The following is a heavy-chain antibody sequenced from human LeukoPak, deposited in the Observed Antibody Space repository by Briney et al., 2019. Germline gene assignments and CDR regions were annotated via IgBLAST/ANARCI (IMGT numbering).Heavy chain of an antibody. D-gene: IGHD3-10*01. V-gene: IGHV4-34*01. CDR2: INHSGST. CDR3: ARGATMVRGVIITRYNWFDP. J-gene: IGHJ5*02. CDR1: GGSFSGYY. Sequence: PSEALSLTCAVYGGSFSGYYWSWIRQPPGKGLEWIGEINHSGSTNYNPSLKSRVTISVDTSKNQFSLKLSSVTAADTAVYYCARGATMVRGVIITRYNWFDPWGQGTLVTVSS.